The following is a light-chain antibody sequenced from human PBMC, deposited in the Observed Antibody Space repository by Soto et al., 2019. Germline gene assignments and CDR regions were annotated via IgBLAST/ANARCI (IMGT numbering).Light chain of an antibody. Sequence: EIVLTQSPGTLSLSPGERATLSCRASQSLSSSQLAWYQQKPGQAPRLLIHDASSRATGISDRFTGSGSGTDFTLTITTQAHEDFVVYYCQQYGSSPRTFGLGTKVEI. J-gene: IGKJ1*01. CDR3: QQYGSSPRT. CDR1: QSLSSSQ. V-gene: IGKV3-20*01. CDR2: DAS.